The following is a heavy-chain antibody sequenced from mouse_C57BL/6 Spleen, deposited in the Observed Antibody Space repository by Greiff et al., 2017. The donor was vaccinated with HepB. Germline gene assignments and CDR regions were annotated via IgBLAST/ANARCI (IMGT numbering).Heavy chain of an antibody. CDR3: ARDAVTSYFDY. Sequence: DVKLVESGGGLVKPGGSLKLSCAASGFTFSSYAMSWVRQTPEKRLEWVATISDGGSYTYYPDNVKGRFTISRDKDKNNLYLQMSHLKPEDTPMYYCARDAVTSYFDYWDQGTTLTVSS. D-gene: IGHD2-13*01. CDR1: GFTFSSYA. CDR2: ISDGGSYT. V-gene: IGHV5-4*01. J-gene: IGHJ2*01.